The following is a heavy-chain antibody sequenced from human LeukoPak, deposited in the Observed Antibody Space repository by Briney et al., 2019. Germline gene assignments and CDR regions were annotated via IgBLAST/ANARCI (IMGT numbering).Heavy chain of an antibody. D-gene: IGHD3-10*01. J-gene: IGHJ5*02. Sequence: PSETPSLTCTVSGGSISSSSYYWGWIRQPPGKGLEWIGSIYYSGSTYYNPSLKSRVTISVDTSKNQFSLKLSSVTAADTAVYYCAAGSGWFDPWGQGTLVTVSS. CDR1: GGSISSSSYY. CDR2: IYYSGST. CDR3: AAGSGWFDP. V-gene: IGHV4-39*05.